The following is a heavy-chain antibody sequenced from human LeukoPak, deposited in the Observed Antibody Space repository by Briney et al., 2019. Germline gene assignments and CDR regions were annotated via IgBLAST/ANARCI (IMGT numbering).Heavy chain of an antibody. CDR3: ARGLAEWFGELLQASVEGLYYHYGMDV. J-gene: IGHJ6*02. D-gene: IGHD3-10*01. CDR1: GFTFSSYS. Sequence: PGGSLRLSCAASGFTFSSYSMNWVRQAPGKGLEWVSSISSSSSYIYYADSVKGRFTISRDNAKNSLYLQMNSLRAEDTAVYYCARGLAEWFGELLQASVEGLYYHYGMDVWGQGTTVTVSS. V-gene: IGHV3-21*01. CDR2: ISSSSSYI.